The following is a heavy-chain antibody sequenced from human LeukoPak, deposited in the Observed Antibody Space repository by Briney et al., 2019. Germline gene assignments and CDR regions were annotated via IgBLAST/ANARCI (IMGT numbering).Heavy chain of an antibody. J-gene: IGHJ3*02. CDR3: ARGKTTYEAFGGLIVVVTAKGNAFDI. CDR1: GASFSGYY. Sequence: PRESLSLACAVYGASFSGYYGGWVRQPPGKGLGWVGEIKQKGNTNTNPSRKSRVTISVDTSKNQFSLKLSSVTAADTAVYYCARGKTTYEAFGGLIVVVTAKGNAFDIWGQGTMVTVSS. D-gene: IGHD2-21*02. V-gene: IGHV4-34*01. CDR2: IKQKGNT.